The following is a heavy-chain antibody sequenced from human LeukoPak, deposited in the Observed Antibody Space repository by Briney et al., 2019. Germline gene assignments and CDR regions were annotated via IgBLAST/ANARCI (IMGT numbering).Heavy chain of an antibody. D-gene: IGHD2-2*02. J-gene: IGHJ4*02. V-gene: IGHV4-4*07. CDR2: IYTSGNT. CDR1: GGSISSYY. CDR3: ARGGYCSSTSCYTRNYFDY. Sequence: PSETLSLTCTVSGGSISSYYWSWVRQPAGKGLEWIGRIYTSGNTNYNPSLKGRVTMTVDTSKNQFSLNLSSVTAADTAVYYCARGGYCSSTSCYTRNYFDYWGQGTLVTVSS.